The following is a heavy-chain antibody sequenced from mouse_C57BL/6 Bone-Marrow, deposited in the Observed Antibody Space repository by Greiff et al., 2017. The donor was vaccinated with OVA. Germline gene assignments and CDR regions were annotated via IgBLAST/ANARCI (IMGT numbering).Heavy chain of an antibody. CDR3: ARSGAYGNYPAWFAY. CDR2: ILPGSGST. Sequence: VHLVESGAELMKPGASVKLSCKATGYTFTGYWIEWVKQRPGHGLEWIGEILPGSGSTNYNEKFKGKATFTADTSSNTAYMQLSSLTTEDSAIYYCARSGAYGNYPAWFAYWGQGTLVTVSA. D-gene: IGHD2-1*01. CDR1: GYTFTGYW. J-gene: IGHJ3*01. V-gene: IGHV1-9*01.